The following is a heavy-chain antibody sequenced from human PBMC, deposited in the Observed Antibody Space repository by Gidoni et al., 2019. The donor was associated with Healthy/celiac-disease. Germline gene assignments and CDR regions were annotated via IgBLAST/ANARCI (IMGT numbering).Heavy chain of an antibody. Sequence: QVQLVQSGAEVKKPGSSVKVSCKASGGTFSSYAISRVRQAPGQGLEWMGGIIPILGTENYAQKCQGRVTITADESTSTAYMELSSLRSEETAVYYCARGGITGNTGWFDPWGQGTLVTVSS. CDR3: ARGGITGNTGWFDP. V-gene: IGHV1-69*01. CDR1: GGTFSSYA. CDR2: IIPILGTE. J-gene: IGHJ5*02. D-gene: IGHD1-20*01.